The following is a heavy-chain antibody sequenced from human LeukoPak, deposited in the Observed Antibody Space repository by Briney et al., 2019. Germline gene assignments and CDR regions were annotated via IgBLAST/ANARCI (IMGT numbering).Heavy chain of an antibody. D-gene: IGHD5-12*01. CDR3: TTDPGYRGLYYFDY. CDR1: ELAVTSAS. Sequence: GGSPRHSPAASELAVTSASMSWALRDTGKGPEKIFPIRSKNNGGTTDYAAPVRGRFSISRDDSKSMPYLQMNSLKTEDTALYYCTTDPGYRGLYYFDYWGQGTLVTVSS. V-gene: IGHV3-15*01. CDR2: IRSKNNGGTT. J-gene: IGHJ4*02.